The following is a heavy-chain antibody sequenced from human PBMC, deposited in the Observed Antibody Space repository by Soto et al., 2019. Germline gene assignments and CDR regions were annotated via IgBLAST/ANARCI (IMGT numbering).Heavy chain of an antibody. CDR1: GYDFDKYG. D-gene: IGHD2-15*01. CDR3: ARCYCSVGSCFTCGHFDL. Sequence: QGQLVQSGDEVREPGASVRVSCQASGYDFDKYGLSWVRQAPGQGLEWVGWIGPYTGVTDYAPALHNRVKVTAARSTNNAYMERRSMTSAASPVYYCARCYCSVGSCFTCGHFDLWGRGSQVTVSS. V-gene: IGHV1-18*01. CDR2: IGPYTGVT. J-gene: IGHJ2*01.